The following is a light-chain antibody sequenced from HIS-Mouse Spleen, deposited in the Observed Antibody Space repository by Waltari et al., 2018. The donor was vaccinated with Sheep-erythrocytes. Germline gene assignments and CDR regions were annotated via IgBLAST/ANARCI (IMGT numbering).Light chain of an antibody. Sequence: QSALTQPRSVSGSPGQSVTISCTGTSSDVGGYNSVSWYQHHPGKAPKLMIYDVSKRPSGVPDRYSGSKSGNTASLTISGLQAEEEADYYCCAYAGSYTWVFGGGTKLTVL. CDR2: DVS. CDR1: SSDVGGYNS. V-gene: IGLV2-11*01. J-gene: IGLJ3*02. CDR3: CAYAGSYTWV.